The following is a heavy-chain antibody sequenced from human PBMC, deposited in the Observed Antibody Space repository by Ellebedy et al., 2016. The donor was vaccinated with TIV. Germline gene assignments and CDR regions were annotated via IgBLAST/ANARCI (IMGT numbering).Heavy chain of an antibody. CDR2: FDPEHVKT. D-gene: IGHD6-19*01. Sequence: ASVKVSCXVSGNTLTEVSMHWVRQAPGKGLEWMGGFDPEHVKTNYAQKFQGRVTMTEDTSTDTAYMELSSPRSEDTAVYYCATDSSGWKAYYFDSWGQGTLVTVSS. J-gene: IGHJ4*02. CDR1: GNTLTEVS. V-gene: IGHV1-24*01. CDR3: ATDSSGWKAYYFDS.